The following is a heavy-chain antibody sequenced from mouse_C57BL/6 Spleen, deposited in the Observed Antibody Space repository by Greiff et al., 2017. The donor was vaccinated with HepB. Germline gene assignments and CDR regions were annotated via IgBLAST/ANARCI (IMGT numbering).Heavy chain of an antibody. CDR3: ARSSNPYAMDY. V-gene: IGHV1-69*01. CDR1: GYTFPSYW. J-gene: IGHJ4*01. Sequence: VQLQQPGAELVMPGASVKLSCKASGYTFPSYWMHWVKQRPGQGLEWIGEIDPSDSYTNYNQKFKGKSTLTVDKSSSTAYMQLSSLTSEDSAVYYCARSSNPYAMDYWGQGTSVTVSS. CDR2: IDPSDSYT. D-gene: IGHD2-5*01.